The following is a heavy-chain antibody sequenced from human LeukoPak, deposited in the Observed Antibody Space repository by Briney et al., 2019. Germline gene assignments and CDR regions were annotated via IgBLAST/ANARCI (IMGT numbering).Heavy chain of an antibody. V-gene: IGHV5-51*01. D-gene: IGHD4-17*01. CDR3: ARHLYSDGQSGFDY. J-gene: IGHJ4*02. Sequence: GESLKISCQAAGYIFTNYCIAGVRQVPGKGVEWMGVIYPDDSDTRYPPSFHGQVTISADKSVTSSYLQWSSLSASATAIYYCARHLYSDGQSGFDYWGQGTLVTVSS. CDR2: IYPDDSDT. CDR1: GYIFTNYC.